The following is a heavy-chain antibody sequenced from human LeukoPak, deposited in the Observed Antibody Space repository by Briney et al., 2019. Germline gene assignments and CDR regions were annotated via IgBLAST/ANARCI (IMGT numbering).Heavy chain of an antibody. J-gene: IGHJ5*02. D-gene: IGHD2-21*01. CDR3: ARDYCGGDCYFGWFDP. Sequence: ASVKVSCKASGYTFTGNYMHWVRQAPGQGLESMGWINPNSGGTNYAQKFQGRVTMTRDTSISTAYMELSRLRSDDTAVYYCARDYCGGDCYFGWFDPWGQGTLVTVSS. CDR2: INPNSGGT. V-gene: IGHV1-2*02. CDR1: GYTFTGNY.